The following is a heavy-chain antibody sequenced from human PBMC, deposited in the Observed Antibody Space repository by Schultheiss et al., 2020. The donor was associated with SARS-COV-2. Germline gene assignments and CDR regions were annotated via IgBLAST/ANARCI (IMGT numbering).Heavy chain of an antibody. Sequence: SETLSLTCTVSGGSVSSGSDYWSWIRQSPGKGLEWIGSIYSNGNTNYNPYLKSRVSISVDTSKNQFSLKLSSVTAADTAVYYCAKVGGFGMDVWGQGTTVTVSS. J-gene: IGHJ6*02. D-gene: IGHD3-10*01. CDR3: AKVGGFGMDV. V-gene: IGHV4-61*01. CDR2: IYSNGNT. CDR1: GGSVSSGSDY.